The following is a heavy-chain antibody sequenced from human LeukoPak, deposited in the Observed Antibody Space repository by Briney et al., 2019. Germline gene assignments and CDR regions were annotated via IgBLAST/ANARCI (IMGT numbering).Heavy chain of an antibody. CDR1: GFTFSSYA. J-gene: IGHJ4*02. CDR3: ARDYYGSGSYQDY. D-gene: IGHD3-10*01. CDR2: ISYDGSNK. V-gene: IGHV3-30*04. Sequence: PGRSLRLSCAASGFTFSSYAMHWVRQAPGKGLEWVAVISYDGSNKYYADSVKGRFTIPRDNSKNTLYLQMNSLRAEDTAVYYCARDYYGSGSYQDYWGQGTLVTVSS.